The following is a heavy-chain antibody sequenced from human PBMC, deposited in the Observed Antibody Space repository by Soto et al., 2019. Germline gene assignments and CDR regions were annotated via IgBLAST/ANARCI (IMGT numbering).Heavy chain of an antibody. J-gene: IGHJ4*02. CDR1: GFTFSSHW. Sequence: EVQLVESGGGLVQPGGSQRLSCAASGFTFSSHWMTWVRQAPGKGLEWVANIKQDGSERYYVDSVKGRFSISRDNAESSLYLQMTGLRTEDTAVYYCAREDTYGLYGDYWGQGTLVTVSS. CDR2: IKQDGSER. V-gene: IGHV3-7*01. CDR3: AREDTYGLYGDY. D-gene: IGHD5-18*01.